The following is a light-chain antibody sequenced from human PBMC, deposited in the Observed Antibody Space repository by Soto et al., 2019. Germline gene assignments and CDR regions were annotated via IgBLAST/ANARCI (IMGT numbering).Light chain of an antibody. CDR2: DNN. CDR1: SSKIGNNP. CDR3: GTWDASLNAYV. V-gene: IGLV1-51*01. J-gene: IGLJ1*01. Sequence: QSVLTQPPSVSAAPGQKVTISCSEGSSKIGNNPVSWYQQVPGTAPKLLIYDNNKRPSGIPDRFSGSKSGTSATLGITGLQTGDEAVYYCGTWDASLNAYVFGTGTKVTVL.